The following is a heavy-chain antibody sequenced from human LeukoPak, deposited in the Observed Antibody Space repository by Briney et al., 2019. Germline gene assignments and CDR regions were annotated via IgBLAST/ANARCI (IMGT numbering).Heavy chain of an antibody. Sequence: ASVKVSCKASGYTFTSYYMHWVRQAPGQGLEWMGIINPSGGSTSHAQKFQGRVTMTRDMSTSTVYMELSSLRSEDTAVYYCARDPPTDPATHYGDYGDYWGQGTLVTVSS. CDR3: ARDPPTDPATHYGDYGDY. D-gene: IGHD4-17*01. J-gene: IGHJ4*02. CDR1: GYTFTSYY. V-gene: IGHV1-46*01. CDR2: INPSGGST.